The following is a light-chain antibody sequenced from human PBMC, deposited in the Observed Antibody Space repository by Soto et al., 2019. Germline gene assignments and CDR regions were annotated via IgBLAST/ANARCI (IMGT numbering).Light chain of an antibody. Sequence: DLQMTQSPSTLSASVGDRVTITCRASQSISDWLAWYQQKPGKAPKLLIYKASSLQSGVPSRFSGSGSGTEFTLTISSLQPDDFATYYCQQYNAFSRTFGQGTTVEV. CDR1: QSISDW. CDR3: QQYNAFSRT. J-gene: IGKJ1*01. V-gene: IGKV1-5*03. CDR2: KAS.